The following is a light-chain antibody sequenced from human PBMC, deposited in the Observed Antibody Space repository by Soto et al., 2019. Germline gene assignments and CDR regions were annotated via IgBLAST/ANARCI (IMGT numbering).Light chain of an antibody. CDR1: QTVFFSTSNKNY. CDR3: QQYYNAPRT. CDR2: WAS. J-gene: IGKJ1*01. V-gene: IGKV4-1*01. Sequence: DIVMTQSPEPLAVSLGERATIKCESSQTVFFSTSNKNYLAWYQQRPGQPPKLLIYWASIRESGVPDRFSGSGSGTHFTLTIDSLQAEDVAVYYCQQYYNAPRTFGQGTKVEIK.